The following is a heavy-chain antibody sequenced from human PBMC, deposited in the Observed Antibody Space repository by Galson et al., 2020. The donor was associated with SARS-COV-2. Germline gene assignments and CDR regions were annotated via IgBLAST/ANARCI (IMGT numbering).Heavy chain of an antibody. CDR2: MSHDESKK. Sequence: GGSLRLSCAASAFTFSNYAMHWVRQAPGKGLEWVAVMSHDESKKYYADSVKGRFTISRDNSKNTLYLQLNSQRPEDTAVYFCAKDLWEYCSTTSCFILDYWGQGALVTISS. D-gene: IGHD2-2*01. CDR3: AKDLWEYCSTTSCFILDY. J-gene: IGHJ4*02. CDR1: AFTFSNYA. V-gene: IGHV3-30*18.